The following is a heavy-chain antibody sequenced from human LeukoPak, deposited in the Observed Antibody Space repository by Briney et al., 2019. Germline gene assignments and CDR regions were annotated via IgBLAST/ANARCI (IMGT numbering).Heavy chain of an antibody. D-gene: IGHD7-27*01. Sequence: SETLSLTCAVYGGSFSGYYWSWIRQPPGKGLEWIGEINHSGSTNYNPSLKSRVTISVDTSKNQFSLKLSSVTAADTAVYYCARGLGLRDYWGQGTLVTVSS. CDR2: INHSGST. J-gene: IGHJ4*02. CDR1: GGSFSGYY. CDR3: ARGLGLRDY. V-gene: IGHV4-34*01.